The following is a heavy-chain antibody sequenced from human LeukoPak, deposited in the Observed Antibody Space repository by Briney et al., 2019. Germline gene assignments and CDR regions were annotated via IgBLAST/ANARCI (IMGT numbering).Heavy chain of an antibody. J-gene: IGHJ4*02. CDR1: GGTFSSYA. V-gene: IGHV1-69*05. Sequence: PVKVSCKASGGTFSSYAISWVRQAPGQGLEWMGRIIPMFGTANYAQKFQDRVTVTTDESTTAAYMEMSSLRSEDTAVYYCARGNYYDSSGYFDWGQGTLVTVSS. D-gene: IGHD3-22*01. CDR2: IIPMFGTA. CDR3: ARGNYYDSSGYFD.